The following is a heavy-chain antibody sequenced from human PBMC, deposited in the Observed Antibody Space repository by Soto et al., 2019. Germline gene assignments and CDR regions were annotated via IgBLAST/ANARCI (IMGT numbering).Heavy chain of an antibody. CDR3: VEAAYFYYGMDV. D-gene: IGHD3-3*01. CDR1: GFTFSNSA. Sequence: EVQLLESGGSLVQPGGSLRLSCAASGFTFSNSAMTWVRQAPGQGLEWVSSLSGGGDSTYYADSVKGRFTISRDNFKNTLYLQMSRLRAEDTAVYYCVEAAYFYYGMDVWGQGTTVTVSS. V-gene: IGHV3-23*01. J-gene: IGHJ6*02. CDR2: LSGGGDST.